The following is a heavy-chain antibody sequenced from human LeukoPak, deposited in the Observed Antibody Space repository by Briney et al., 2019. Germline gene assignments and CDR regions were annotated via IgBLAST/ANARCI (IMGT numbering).Heavy chain of an antibody. CDR3: ARGGPYYDILTGYYRGTGRYFDY. J-gene: IGHJ4*02. D-gene: IGHD3-9*01. Sequence: SETLSLTCTVSGGSISSYYWGWIRQPPGKGLEWIGSIYYSGSTYYNPSLKSRVTISVDTSKNQFSLKLSSVTAADTAVYYCARGGPYYDILTGYYRGTGRYFDYWGQGTLVTVSS. CDR1: GGSISSYY. V-gene: IGHV4-39*07. CDR2: IYYSGST.